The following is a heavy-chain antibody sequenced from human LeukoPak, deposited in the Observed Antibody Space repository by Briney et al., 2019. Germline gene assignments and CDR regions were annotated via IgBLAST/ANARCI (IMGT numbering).Heavy chain of an antibody. CDR1: GFTFSEYE. CDR3: ARDSNSCFDW. CDR2: ISSGGKTV. D-gene: IGHD4-23*01. V-gene: IGHV3-48*03. Sequence: GGSLRLSCAASGFTFSEYEMNWVRQAPGKGLECLSKISSGGKTVYYAASVKGRFTTSRDNAKHSLHLQMDRLRAEDTAVYYCARDSNSCFDWWGQGTLVTVSS. J-gene: IGHJ4*02.